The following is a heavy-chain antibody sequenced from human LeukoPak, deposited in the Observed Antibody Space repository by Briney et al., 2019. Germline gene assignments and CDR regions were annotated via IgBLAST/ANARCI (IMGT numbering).Heavy chain of an antibody. Sequence: GGSLRLSCAASGFTFSSYAMSWVRQAPGKGLEWVSSISSSSSYIYYADSVKGRFTISRDNAKNSLYLQMNSLRAEDTAVYYCARERADGSGSYSPDYWGQGTLVTVSS. D-gene: IGHD3-10*01. J-gene: IGHJ4*02. CDR2: ISSSSSYI. CDR3: ARERADGSGSYSPDY. V-gene: IGHV3-21*01. CDR1: GFTFSSYA.